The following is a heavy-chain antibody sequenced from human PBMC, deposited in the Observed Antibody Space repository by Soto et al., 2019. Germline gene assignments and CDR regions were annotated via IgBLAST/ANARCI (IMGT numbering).Heavy chain of an antibody. CDR3: ARGPKYFDSVDL. J-gene: IGHJ5*02. CDR1: GGSFSPYH. Sequence: QVQLVQWGAGLLKPSETLSLTCAGSGGSFSPYHWSWIRQPPGKGLEWIAEINHGSTNYNPSLKSRVTISEDTSKNQISLRLRSVTAADTAVYYCARGPKYFDSVDLWGQGTLVTVSS. D-gene: IGHD3-9*01. CDR2: INHGST. V-gene: IGHV4-34*01.